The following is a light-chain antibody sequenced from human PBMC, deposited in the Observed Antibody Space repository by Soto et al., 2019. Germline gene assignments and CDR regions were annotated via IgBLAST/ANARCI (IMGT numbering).Light chain of an antibody. Sequence: VLTQPPSASGTPGQRVTISCSGSSSNIGSNYVYWYQQLPGTAPKLLIYRNNQRPSGVPDRFSGSKSGTSASLAISGLRSEDEADYYCAAWDDSLSGEVFGTGTKVTVL. CDR1: SSNIGSNY. V-gene: IGLV1-47*01. CDR3: AAWDDSLSGEV. CDR2: RNN. J-gene: IGLJ1*01.